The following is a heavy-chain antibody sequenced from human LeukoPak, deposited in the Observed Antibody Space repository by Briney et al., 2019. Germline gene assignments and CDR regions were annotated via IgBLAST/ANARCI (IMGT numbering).Heavy chain of an antibody. J-gene: IGHJ4*02. CDR1: GGSISTYY. V-gene: IGHV4-59*08. CDR2: IYYTGST. CDR3: ARRLATTGRYYFDY. Sequence: PSETLSLTCTVSGGSISTYYWTWIRQSPGKGLEWIGCIYYTGSTTYNPSLKSRVTISVDASKNQFSLKLSSVTAEDTALYYCARRLATTGRYYFDYWGQGALVTVSS. D-gene: IGHD1-1*01.